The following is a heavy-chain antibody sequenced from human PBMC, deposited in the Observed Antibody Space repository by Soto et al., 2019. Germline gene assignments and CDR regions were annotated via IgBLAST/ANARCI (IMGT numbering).Heavy chain of an antibody. D-gene: IGHD3-3*01. CDR3: ARHSITIFGVVTQGSGMDV. CDR2: IDPSDSYT. CDR1: GYSFTSYW. V-gene: IGHV5-10-1*01. J-gene: IGHJ6*02. Sequence: GESLKISSKGSGYSFTSYWISWVRQMPGKGLEWMGRIDPSDSYTNYSPSFQGHVTISADKSISTAYLQWSSLKASDTAMYYCARHSITIFGVVTQGSGMDVWGQGTTVTVSS.